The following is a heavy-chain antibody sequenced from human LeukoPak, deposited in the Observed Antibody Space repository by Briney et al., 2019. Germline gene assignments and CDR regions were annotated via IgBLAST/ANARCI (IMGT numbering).Heavy chain of an antibody. J-gene: IGHJ6*02. CDR1: GGSFSGYY. CDR2: INHSGST. D-gene: IGHD4-17*01. CDR3: AISAVYGDYEYYYYYGMDV. V-gene: IGHV4-34*01. Sequence: PSETLPLTCAVYGGSFSGYYWSWIRQPPGKGLEWIGEINHSGSTNYNPSLKSRVTISVDTSKNQFSLKLSSVTAADTAVYYCAISAVYGDYEYYYYYGMDVWGQGTTVTVSS.